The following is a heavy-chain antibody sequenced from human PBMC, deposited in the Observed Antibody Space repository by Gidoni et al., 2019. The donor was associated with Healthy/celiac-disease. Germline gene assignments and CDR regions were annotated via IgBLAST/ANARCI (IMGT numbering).Heavy chain of an antibody. CDR3: AKVTRGYSSGWYHY. D-gene: IGHD6-19*01. V-gene: IGHV3-23*01. Sequence: EVQLLESGGGLVQPGGSLRLSCAASGFTFSSYAMRWVRQAPGKGLEWVSAISGSGGSTYYADSVKGRFTISRDNSKNTLYLQMNSLRAEDTAVYYCAKVTRGYSSGWYHYWGQGTLVTVSS. J-gene: IGHJ4*02. CDR1: GFTFSSYA. CDR2: ISGSGGST.